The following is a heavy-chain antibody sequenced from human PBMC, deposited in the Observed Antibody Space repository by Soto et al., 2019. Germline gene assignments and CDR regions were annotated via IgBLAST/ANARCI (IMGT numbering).Heavy chain of an antibody. CDR2: ISYDGSNK. D-gene: IGHD5-18*01. CDR1: GFTFSSYG. Sequence: QVQLVESGGGVVQPGRSLRLSCAASGFTFSSYGMHRVRQAPGKRLEWVAVISYDGSNKYYADSVKVRFTISRDNSKNTLYLQMNSLRAEDTAVYYCAKPHTGNYFDYWGQGTLVTVSS. CDR3: AKPHTGNYFDY. V-gene: IGHV3-30*18. J-gene: IGHJ4*02.